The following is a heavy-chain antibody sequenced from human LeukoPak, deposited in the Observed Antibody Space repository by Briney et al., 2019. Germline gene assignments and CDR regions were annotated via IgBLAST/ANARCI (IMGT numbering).Heavy chain of an antibody. V-gene: IGHV6-1*01. J-gene: IGHJ6*02. CDR3: ARDRIAAAGDYPNYYYYYGMDV. CDR2: TYYRSKWYN. CDR1: GDSVSSNSAA. Sequence: SQTLSLTCAISGDSVSSNSAAWSWIRQSPSRGLEWLGRTYYRSKWYNDYAVSVKSRITINPDTSKNQFSLQLNSVTPEDTAVYYCARDRIAAAGDYPNYYYYYGMDVWGQGTTVTVSS. D-gene: IGHD6-13*01.